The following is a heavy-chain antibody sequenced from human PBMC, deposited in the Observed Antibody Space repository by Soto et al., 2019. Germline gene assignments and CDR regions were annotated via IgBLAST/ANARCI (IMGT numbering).Heavy chain of an antibody. V-gene: IGHV4-34*01. J-gene: IGHJ6*02. CDR2: INHSGST. D-gene: IGHD2-2*01. Sequence: SETMPLTCAVYGGTFSGYYWSWIRQPPGKGLEWIGEINHSGSTNYNPSLKSRVTISVDTSKNQFSLKLSSVTAADTAVYYCARWGIIVVVPAAMDYHYGMDVWGQGTTVTVSS. CDR3: ARWGIIVVVPAAMDYHYGMDV. CDR1: GGTFSGYY.